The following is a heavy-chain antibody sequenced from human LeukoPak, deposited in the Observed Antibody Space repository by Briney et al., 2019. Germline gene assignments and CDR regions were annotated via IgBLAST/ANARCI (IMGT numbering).Heavy chain of an antibody. CDR2: IKQDGSDK. Sequence: GGSLRLSCAASGFTFSNYWMSWVRQAPGKGLEWVANIKQDGSDKYYVDSVKGRFTISRDNAKNSADLQMNSLRVEDTAVYYCARTDAFDIWGQGTKVTVSS. J-gene: IGHJ3*02. V-gene: IGHV3-7*01. CDR3: ARTDAFDI. CDR1: GFTFSNYW.